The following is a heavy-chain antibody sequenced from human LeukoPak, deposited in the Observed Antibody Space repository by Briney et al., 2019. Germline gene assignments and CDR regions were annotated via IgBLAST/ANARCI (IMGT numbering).Heavy chain of an antibody. CDR2: IITILGIA. V-gene: IGHV1-69*02. D-gene: IGHD3-10*01. Sequence: ASVKVSCKPSGGTFSSYTISWVRQAPGHRLEGMGRIITILGIANHAQKFQARVMITADKSTSTAYMELSSLRSEDTAVYYWARGGQLGEYYYGMDVWGQGTTVTVSS. J-gene: IGHJ6*02. CDR1: GGTFSSYT. CDR3: ARGGQLGEYYYGMDV.